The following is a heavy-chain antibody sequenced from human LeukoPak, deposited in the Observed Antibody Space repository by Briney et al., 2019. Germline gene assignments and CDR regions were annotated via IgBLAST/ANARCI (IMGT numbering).Heavy chain of an antibody. CDR3: ARGADILTGSNWFDP. J-gene: IGHJ5*02. CDR2: MNPSSGNT. D-gene: IGHD3-9*01. CDR1: GYTFTNYE. V-gene: IGHV1-8*01. Sequence: GASVKVSCKASGYTFTNYEINWVRQGTGQGLEWLGWMNPSSGNTGYAQKFQGRVTMTRDTSISTAYMELSSLRSEDTAVYYCARGADILTGSNWFDPWGQGTLVTVSS.